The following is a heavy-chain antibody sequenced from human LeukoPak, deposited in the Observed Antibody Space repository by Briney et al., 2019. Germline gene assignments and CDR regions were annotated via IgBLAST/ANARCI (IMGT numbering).Heavy chain of an antibody. D-gene: IGHD5-18*01. J-gene: IGHJ6*02. CDR1: GFTFSSNG. CDR3: ARMGIQLWMDV. CDR2: IWNGGSNK. V-gene: IGHV3-33*08. Sequence: GGSLRLSCAASGFTFSSNGMHWVRQAPGKGLEWVSVIWNGGSNKYYADSVKSRFTISSDNSKNTLYLQMKSLRAEDTAVYYCARMGIQLWMDVWSQGTTVTVS.